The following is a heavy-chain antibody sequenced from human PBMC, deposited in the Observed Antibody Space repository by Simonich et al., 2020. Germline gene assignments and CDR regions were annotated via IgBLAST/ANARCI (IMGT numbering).Heavy chain of an antibody. V-gene: IGHV4-59*08. Sequence: QVQLQESGPGLVKPSETLSLTCTVSGGSISSYYRSWLRQPPGKGLEWIGYIYYSGSTNYHPSCKSRVTISVDTSKNQFSLKLSSVTAADTAVYYCARLPDYWGQGTLVTVSS. CDR3: ARLPDY. J-gene: IGHJ4*02. CDR1: GGSISSYY. CDR2: IYYSGST.